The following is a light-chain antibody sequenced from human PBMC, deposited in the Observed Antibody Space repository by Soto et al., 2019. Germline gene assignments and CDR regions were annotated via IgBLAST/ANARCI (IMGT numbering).Light chain of an antibody. Sequence: DIQMTQSPSTLSASVGDRVTITCRASQSINSWLAWYQQKPGKAPKLLIYKPSTLESGVPSRFSGSGSGVEFTLTISFLKPVEFATFLCEQYNSYTQFTFGPGTKADI. CDR1: QSINSW. V-gene: IGKV1-5*03. J-gene: IGKJ3*01. CDR3: EQYNSYTQFT. CDR2: KPS.